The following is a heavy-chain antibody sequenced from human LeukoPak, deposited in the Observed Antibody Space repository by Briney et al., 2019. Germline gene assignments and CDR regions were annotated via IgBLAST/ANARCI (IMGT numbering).Heavy chain of an antibody. V-gene: IGHV4-31*03. J-gene: IGHJ4*02. CDR1: GGSISSGGYY. D-gene: IGHD1-7*01. Sequence: SQTLSLTCTVSGGSISSGGYYWSWIRQHPGKGLEWIGYIYYSGSTYYNPSLKSRVTMSVDTSKNQISLMLTSVTAADTAVYYCAREVTGTTRYFDNWGQGTLVTVSS. CDR3: AREVTGTTRYFDN. CDR2: IYYSGST.